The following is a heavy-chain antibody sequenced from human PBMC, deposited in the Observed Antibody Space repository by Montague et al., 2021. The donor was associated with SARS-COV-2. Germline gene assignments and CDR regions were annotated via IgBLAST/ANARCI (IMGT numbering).Heavy chain of an antibody. Sequence: ETLSLTCTVSGGSISGFYWSWIRQPPGKGLEWIGYIYYSGSTKYNPSXXSRVAVSVDRSKNQVSLKLTSVTAADTAVYYCARLLRSCTNGVCRTYYYYALDVWGQGTTVTVSS. CDR1: GGSISGFY. D-gene: IGHD2-8*01. J-gene: IGHJ6*02. CDR3: ARLLRSCTNGVCRTYYYYALDV. V-gene: IGHV4-59*01. CDR2: IYYSGST.